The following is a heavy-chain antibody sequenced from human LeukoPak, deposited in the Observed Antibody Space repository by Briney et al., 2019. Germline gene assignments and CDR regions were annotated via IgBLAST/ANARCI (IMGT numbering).Heavy chain of an antibody. CDR2: IYTSGST. CDR3: ARESRWP. CDR1: GGSISSGSYY. V-gene: IGHV4-61*02. D-gene: IGHD2-15*01. J-gene: IGHJ5*02. Sequence: SQTLSLTCTVSGGSISSGSYYWSWIRQPAGKGLEWIGRIYTSGSTNYNPSLKSRVTISVDTSKNQFSLKLSSVAAADTAVYYCARESRWPWGQGTLVTVSS.